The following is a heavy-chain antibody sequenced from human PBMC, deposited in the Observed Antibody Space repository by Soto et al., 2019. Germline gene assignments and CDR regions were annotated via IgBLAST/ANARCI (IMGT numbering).Heavy chain of an antibody. CDR3: ARDLGTVTQDAFDI. D-gene: IGHD4-17*01. CDR2: FDVGNGNT. CDR1: GYIFTNYG. Sequence: ASVKVSCKASGYIFTNYGIHWVRQAPGQRLEWMGWFDVGNGNTKYSQKFQGRVTITTDTSASTAYMELSSLRSEDTAVYYCARDLGTVTQDAFDIWGQGTMVTVSS. J-gene: IGHJ3*02. V-gene: IGHV1-3*01.